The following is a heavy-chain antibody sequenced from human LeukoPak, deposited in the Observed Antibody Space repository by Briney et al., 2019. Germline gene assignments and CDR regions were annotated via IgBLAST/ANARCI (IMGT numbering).Heavy chain of an antibody. V-gene: IGHV3-30-3*01. Sequence: PGRSLRLSCAASGFTFSNYALHWVRQAPGKGLEWVTVISCDGNNKYYADSVTGRFTISRDNSKNTLYLQMNSLRTEDTAVYYCARGGDYGSGSFRWRHFDYWGQGTLVTVSS. CDR2: ISCDGNNK. D-gene: IGHD3-10*01. J-gene: IGHJ4*02. CDR3: ARGGDYGSGSFRWRHFDY. CDR1: GFTFSNYA.